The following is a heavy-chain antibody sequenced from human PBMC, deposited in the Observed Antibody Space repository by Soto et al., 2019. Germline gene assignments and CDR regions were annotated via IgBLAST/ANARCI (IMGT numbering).Heavy chain of an antibody. CDR1: GGSISSGY. CDR3: ARDKAGYGSGSYYSPYYYYYYGMDV. CDR2: IYLGGSI. J-gene: IGHJ6*02. D-gene: IGHD3-10*01. Sequence: SETLSLTCSVSGGSISSGYWTWIRHPPGKGLEWIGYIYLGGSINYNPSLKSRVIISVDTSKNQFSLKLTSVTAADTAVYYCARDKAGYGSGSYYSPYYYYYYGMDVWGQGTTVTVSS. V-gene: IGHV4-59*12.